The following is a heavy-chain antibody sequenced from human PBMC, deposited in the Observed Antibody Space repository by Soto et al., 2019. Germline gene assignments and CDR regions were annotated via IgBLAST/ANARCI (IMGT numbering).Heavy chain of an antibody. J-gene: IGHJ5*01. Sequence: EVQLVESGGGLVKPGGSLRLSCAASGFTFSRYGMNWLRQAPGKGLEWVASFSSSTSYVYYADSVKGRFSTSRDNAKNFLYLEMYALRTEDPAVYYCGRDPSEGRVGNWFESWGQATLVTVSS. V-gene: IGHV3-21*06. CDR2: FSSSTSYV. CDR3: GRDPSEGRVGNWFES. D-gene: IGHD2-2*01. CDR1: GFTFSRYG.